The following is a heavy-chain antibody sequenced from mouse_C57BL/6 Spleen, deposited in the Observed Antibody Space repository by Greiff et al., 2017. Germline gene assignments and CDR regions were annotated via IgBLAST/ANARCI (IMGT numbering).Heavy chain of an antibody. CDR1: GFNIKDYY. D-gene: IGHD1-1*01. CDR2: IDPEDGET. J-gene: IGHJ4*01. Sequence: EVQLQQSGAELVKPGASVKLSCTASGFNIKDYYMHWVKQRTEQGLEWIGRIDPEDGETKYAPKFQGKATITADTSSNTAYLQLSSLTSEDTAVYYCARGTLITTVVATSYYAMDYWGQGTSVTVSS. CDR3: ARGTLITTVVATSYYAMDY. V-gene: IGHV14-2*01.